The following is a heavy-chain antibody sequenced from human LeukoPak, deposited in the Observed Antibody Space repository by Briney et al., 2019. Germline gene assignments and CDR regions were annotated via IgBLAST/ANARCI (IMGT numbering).Heavy chain of an antibody. CDR1: GFTFSGYW. CDR3: SRDRGGSYSAIDY. D-gene: IGHD1-26*01. CDR2: INQDGSER. J-gene: IGHJ4*02. V-gene: IGHV3-7*01. Sequence: PGGSLRLSCVASGFTFSGYWMSWVRQAPGKGLEWVANINQDGSERHYVDSVKGRFTISRDNAKNSLYLQMNSLRAEDTAVYYCSRDRGGSYSAIDYWGQGTLVTVSS.